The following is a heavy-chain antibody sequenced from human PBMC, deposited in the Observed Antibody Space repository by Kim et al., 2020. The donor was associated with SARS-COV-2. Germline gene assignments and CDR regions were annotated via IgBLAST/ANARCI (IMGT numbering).Heavy chain of an antibody. V-gene: IGHV4-4*07. Sequence: SETLSLTCTVSGGSISSYYWSWIRQPAGKGLEWIGRIYTSGSTNYNPSLKSRVTMSVDTSKNQFSLKLSSVTAADTAVYYCARGPGRKAKGIAVAGYFDYWGQGTLVTVSS. J-gene: IGHJ4*02. CDR3: ARGPGRKAKGIAVAGYFDY. CDR1: GGSISSYY. CDR2: IYTSGST. D-gene: IGHD6-19*01.